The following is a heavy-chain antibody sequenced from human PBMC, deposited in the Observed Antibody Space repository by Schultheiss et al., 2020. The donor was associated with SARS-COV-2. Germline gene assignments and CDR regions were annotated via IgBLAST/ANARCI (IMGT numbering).Heavy chain of an antibody. Sequence: SETLSLTCAVYGGPLSNYAWTWIRQSPGKGLEWIGDINHRGSTNYNPSLRSRVTISVDTSKNQFSLKLNSVTAADTAVYYCTRGAPGYWGQGTLVTVSS. CDR1: GGPLSNYA. CDR2: INHRGST. CDR3: TRGAPGY. V-gene: IGHV4-34*01. J-gene: IGHJ1*01.